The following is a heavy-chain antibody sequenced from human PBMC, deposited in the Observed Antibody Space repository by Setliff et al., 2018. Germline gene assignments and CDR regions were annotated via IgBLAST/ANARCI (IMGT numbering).Heavy chain of an antibody. D-gene: IGHD3-16*01. J-gene: IGHJ4*02. CDR1: GFTFSTYW. CDR3: ARDFGSHFFDY. CDR2: IKQDGGEK. Sequence: GGSLRLSCAASGFTFSTYWMSWVRQAPGKGLEWVANIKQDGGEKYYVDSVKGRFTISRDNPNNSLYLQMNNLRAEDTAVYYCARDFGSHFFDYWGQGTLVTVSS. V-gene: IGHV3-7*01.